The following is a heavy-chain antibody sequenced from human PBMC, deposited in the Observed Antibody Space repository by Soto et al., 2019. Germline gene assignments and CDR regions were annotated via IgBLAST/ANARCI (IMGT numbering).Heavy chain of an antibody. CDR3: ASGKTRTARPSLRYYYYGLDV. V-gene: IGHV4-34*01. CDR1: GGSFSGYY. D-gene: IGHD6-6*01. Sequence: PSETLSLTCTIYGGSFSGYYWTWIRQPPGKGLEWIGEINHSGTNNYSPSLKRRVSISVDMSKDKFSLNLSSVTAADTAVYYCASGKTRTARPSLRYYYYGLDVWGQGTTVT. J-gene: IGHJ6*02. CDR2: INHSGTN.